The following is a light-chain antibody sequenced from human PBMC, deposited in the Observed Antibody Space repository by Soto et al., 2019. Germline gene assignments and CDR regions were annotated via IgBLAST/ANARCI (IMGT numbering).Light chain of an antibody. CDR3: QQYDTLFMFT. CDR1: QDISNF. Sequence: DVQLTQSTSSLSASVGDRVTITCQASQDISNFLNWYQQKPGKAPKLLIYDASNLETGVPSRFSGRRSGTEFTLTISSLQPEDIATYYCQQYDTLFMFTFGQGSKVDI. V-gene: IGKV1-33*01. J-gene: IGKJ2*01. CDR2: DAS.